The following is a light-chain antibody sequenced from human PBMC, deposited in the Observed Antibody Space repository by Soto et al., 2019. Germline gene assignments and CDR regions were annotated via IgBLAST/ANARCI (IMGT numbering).Light chain of an antibody. CDR3: ETWDSNTHSP. J-gene: IGLJ2*01. V-gene: IGLV4-60*03. CDR2: LEGSGTY. CDR1: SGHSKNI. Sequence: QAVVTQSSSASASLGSSVKLTCTLDSGHSKNIIAWHQQQPGKAPRYLMKLEGSGTYTKGSGVPDRFSGSSSGADRYLTISNLQSEDEAVYHCETWDSNTHSPFGGGTKLTVL.